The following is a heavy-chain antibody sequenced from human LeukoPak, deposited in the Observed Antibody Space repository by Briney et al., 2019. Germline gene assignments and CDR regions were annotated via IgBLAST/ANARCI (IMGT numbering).Heavy chain of an antibody. CDR3: ASMKGSGTYSSFDF. CDR2: IKQDGSEK. V-gene: IGHV3-7*01. D-gene: IGHD3-10*01. Sequence: SGGSLRLSCAASGFTFSNYWMSWVRQAPGKGLEWVANIKQDGSEKYYIDSVKGRFTISRDNAKNSLYLQMNSLRVEEAAVYYCASMKGSGTYSSFDFWSQGTLVTVSS. CDR1: GFTFSNYW. J-gene: IGHJ4*02.